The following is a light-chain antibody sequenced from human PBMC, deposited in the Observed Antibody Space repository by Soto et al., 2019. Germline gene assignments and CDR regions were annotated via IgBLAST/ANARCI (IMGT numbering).Light chain of an antibody. CDR2: GTS. Sequence: EIVLTQSPGIMYLSPGERATLSCRASQTVGRSYLAWYQQKPGQAPRLLIFGTSTRATGIPDRFSGGGSGTDFTLTISRLDPEDYAVYFCQQYDSIPPWTFGQETRVEVK. CDR1: QTVGRSY. J-gene: IGKJ1*01. V-gene: IGKV3-20*01. CDR3: QQYDSIPPWT.